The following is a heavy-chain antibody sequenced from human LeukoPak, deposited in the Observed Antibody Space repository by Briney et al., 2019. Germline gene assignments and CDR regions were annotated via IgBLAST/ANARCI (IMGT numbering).Heavy chain of an antibody. V-gene: IGHV1-69*01. CDR3: ARDPSYCGGGSCYEGY. CDR1: GGTFSSYA. J-gene: IGHJ4*02. CDR2: IIPIFGTA. Sequence: SVKVSCKASGGTFSSYAISWVRQAPGQGLEWMEGIIPIFGTANYAQKFQGRVTITADESTSTAYMELSSLRSEDTAVYYCARDPSYCGGGSCYEGYWGQGTLVTVSS. D-gene: IGHD2-15*01.